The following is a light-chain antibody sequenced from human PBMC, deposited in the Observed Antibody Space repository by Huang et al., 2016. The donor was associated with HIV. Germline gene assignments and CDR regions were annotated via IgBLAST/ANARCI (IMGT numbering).Light chain of an antibody. J-gene: IGKJ2*01. V-gene: IGKV3-15*01. CDR2: GAS. Sequence: EIVMTQSPAILSVSPGERATLSCRASQSVNSALAWYQHRPGQAPRLLIYGASTRATGIPGRVSGSGSGTEFTLTISSLQSEDFAVYYCHQYYDWPPGTFGQGTKLDIK. CDR1: QSVNSA. CDR3: HQYYDWPPGT.